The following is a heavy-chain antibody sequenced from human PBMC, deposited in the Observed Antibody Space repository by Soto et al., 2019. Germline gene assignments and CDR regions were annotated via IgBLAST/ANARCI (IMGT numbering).Heavy chain of an antibody. D-gene: IGHD6-19*01. Sequence: GSGPTLVNPTQTLTLTCTCSGFSLNTNGVGVGWIRRPPGKALEWLALIYWDDDKRYSPSLNSRLTITKDTSKNQVVLTMTNVDPVDTATYYCAHRRPSRQRLVDHWGQGTLVTVSS. CDR1: GFSLNTNGVG. CDR2: IYWDDDK. J-gene: IGHJ4*02. V-gene: IGHV2-5*02. CDR3: AHRRPSRQRLVDH.